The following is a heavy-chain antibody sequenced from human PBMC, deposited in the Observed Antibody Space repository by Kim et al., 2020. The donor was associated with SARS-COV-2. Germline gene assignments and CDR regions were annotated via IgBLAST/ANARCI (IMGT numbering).Heavy chain of an antibody. Sequence: GGSLRLSCAASGYTFSSYAMTWVRQAPGKGLEWVAAVSAAGLRTYYADSLKGRFTISRDNSKNTVNLQMNSLRPEDSAVYYCAKGPSGTRQERYSDYWG. CDR3: AKGPSGTRQERYSDY. J-gene: IGHJ4*01. CDR2: VSAAGLRT. CDR1: GYTFSSYA. D-gene: IGHD1-26*01. V-gene: IGHV3-23*01.